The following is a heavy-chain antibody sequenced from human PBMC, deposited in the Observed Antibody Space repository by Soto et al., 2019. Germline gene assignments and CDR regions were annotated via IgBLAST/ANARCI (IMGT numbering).Heavy chain of an antibody. Sequence: QVQLQESGPGLVKPSETLSLTCTVSGGSVSSGSYYWSWIRQPPGKGLEWIGYIYYSGSTNYNPSLKSRVTISVDTSKHQFSLKLSSVTAADTAVYYCARWVRKGRSSSYYYYYGMDVWGQGTTVTVSS. V-gene: IGHV4-61*01. CDR1: GGSVSSGSYY. D-gene: IGHD6-6*01. J-gene: IGHJ6*02. CDR2: IYYSGST. CDR3: ARWVRKGRSSSYYYYYGMDV.